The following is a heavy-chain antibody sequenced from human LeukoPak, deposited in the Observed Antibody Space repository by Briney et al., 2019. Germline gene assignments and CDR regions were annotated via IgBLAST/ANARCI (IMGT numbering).Heavy chain of an antibody. CDR3: AREGSGYYYGSGSPPNY. CDR2: IIPILGIA. Sequence: ASVKVSCKASGGTFSSYAISWVRQAPGQGLEWMGRIIPILGIANYAQKFQGRVTITADKSTSTAYMELSSMRSEDTAVYYCAREGSGYYYGSGSPPNYWGQGTLVTVSS. CDR1: GGTFSSYA. J-gene: IGHJ4*02. D-gene: IGHD3-10*01. V-gene: IGHV1-69*04.